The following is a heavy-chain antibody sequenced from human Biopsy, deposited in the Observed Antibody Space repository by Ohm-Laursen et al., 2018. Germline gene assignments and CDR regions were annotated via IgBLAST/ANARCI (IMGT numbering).Heavy chain of an antibody. D-gene: IGHD2-8*01. CDR3: ARDPLNGHKHFDY. CDR1: SYTFTDYN. CDR2: INCKTGAT. Sequence: ASVKVSCKVSSYTFTDYNIHWMRQAPGQGLEWLGYINCKTGATNYAQKFQGTVTMTRDTSISTAYLALGSLRSADTATYYCARDPLNGHKHFDYWGQGSLVTVSS. J-gene: IGHJ4*02. V-gene: IGHV1-2*02.